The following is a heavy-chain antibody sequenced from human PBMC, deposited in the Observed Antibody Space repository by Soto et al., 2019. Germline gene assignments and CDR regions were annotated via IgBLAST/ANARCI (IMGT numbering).Heavy chain of an antibody. J-gene: IGHJ6*03. CDR1: GGSISSGGYY. D-gene: IGHD4-17*01. CDR3: ARGGDDYGDYYYYMDV. V-gene: IGHV4-31*03. CDR2: IYYSGST. Sequence: QVQLQESGPGLVKPSQTLSLTCTVSGGSISSGGYYWSWIRQHPGKGLEWIGYIYYSGSTYYNPSLKSRVTISVDTSKNQSSLKLSSVTAADTAVYYCARGGDDYGDYYYYMDVWGKGTTVTVSS.